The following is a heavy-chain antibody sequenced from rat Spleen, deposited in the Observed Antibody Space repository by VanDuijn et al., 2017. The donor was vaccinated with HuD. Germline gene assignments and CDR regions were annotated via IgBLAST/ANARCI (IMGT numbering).Heavy chain of an antibody. J-gene: IGHJ2*01. CDR3: ARRGYNNYFFDY. CDR1: GFTFNDYY. Sequence: EVQLVESGGGLVQPGRSLKLSCAASGFTFNDYYMAWVRQAPTKGLEWVASITNSGGSTYYRDSVKGRFTISRDNAKSSLYLQMDSLRSEDTATYYCARRGYNNYFFDYWGQGVMVTVSA. CDR2: ITNSGGST. V-gene: IGHV5-20*01. D-gene: IGHD1-10*01.